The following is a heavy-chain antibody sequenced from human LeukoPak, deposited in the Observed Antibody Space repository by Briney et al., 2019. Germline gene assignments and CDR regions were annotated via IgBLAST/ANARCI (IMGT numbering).Heavy chain of an antibody. V-gene: IGHV4-38-2*01. CDR1: GYSISSGYY. CDR2: IYHSGST. J-gene: IGHJ3*02. CDR3: ARHRIAVAGAPYDAFDI. D-gene: IGHD6-19*01. Sequence: SETLSLTCAVSGYSISSGYYRGWIRPPPGKGLEWIGSIYHSGSTYYNPSLKSRVTISVDTSKNQFSLKLSSVTAADTAVYYCARHRIAVAGAPYDAFDIWGQGTMVTVSS.